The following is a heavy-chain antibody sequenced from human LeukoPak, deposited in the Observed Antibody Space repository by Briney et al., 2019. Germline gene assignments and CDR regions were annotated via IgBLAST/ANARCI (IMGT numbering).Heavy chain of an antibody. D-gene: IGHD3-22*01. CDR3: ARSFDSSGSFDY. J-gene: IGHJ4*02. CDR2: INHSGST. V-gene: IGHV4-34*01. Sequence: SETLSLTCAVYGGSFSGYYWSWIRQPPGKGLEWIGEINHSGSTNYNPSLKSRVTISVDTSKNQFSLKLSSVTAADTAVYYCARSFDSSGSFDYWGRGSLVTVSS. CDR1: GGSFSGYY.